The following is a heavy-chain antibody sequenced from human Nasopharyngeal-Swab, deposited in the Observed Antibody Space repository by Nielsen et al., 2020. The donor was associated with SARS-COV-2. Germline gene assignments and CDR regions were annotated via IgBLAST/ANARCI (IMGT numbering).Heavy chain of an antibody. V-gene: IGHV2-5*02. D-gene: IGHD3-3*01. Sequence: SGPTLVKPTQTLTLTCSFSGFSLTTSGVGVAWIRQPPGKALEWLALIYWGDDQRYNPSLKTRLTINKDTSKDQVVLTLTNMGPVDSGTYYCAHITRGVERDTIFGVPLASLSYYYMDVWGKGTTVTVSS. CDR2: IYWGDDQ. J-gene: IGHJ6*03. CDR1: GFSLTTSGVG. CDR3: AHITRGVERDTIFGVPLASLSYYYMDV.